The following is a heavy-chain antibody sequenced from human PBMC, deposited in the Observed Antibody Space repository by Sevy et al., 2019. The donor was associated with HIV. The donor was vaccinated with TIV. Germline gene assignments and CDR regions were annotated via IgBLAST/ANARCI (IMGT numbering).Heavy chain of an antibody. CDR1: GFTFSSYA. J-gene: IGHJ6*03. Sequence: GGSLRLSCAASGFTFSSYAMHWVRQAPGKGLEWVAVISYDGSNKYYADSVKGRFTIPRDNSKNTLYLQMNSLRAEDTAVYYCARDTYDSSGYSYYYYYMDVWGKGTTVTVSS. D-gene: IGHD3-22*01. V-gene: IGHV3-30-3*01. CDR2: ISYDGSNK. CDR3: ARDTYDSSGYSYYYYYMDV.